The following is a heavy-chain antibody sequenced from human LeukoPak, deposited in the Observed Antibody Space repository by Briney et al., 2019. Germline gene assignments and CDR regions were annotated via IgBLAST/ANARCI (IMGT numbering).Heavy chain of an antibody. J-gene: IGHJ4*02. CDR3: ARGGWLQSLDY. V-gene: IGHV4-59*01. D-gene: IGHD5-24*01. Sequence: SETLSLTCTVSGGSISNYYWSWIRQPPGKGLEWIAYIYYTGSTNYNPSLKSRVTISVDTSKNQFSLKLSSVTAADTAVYYCARGGWLQSLDYWGQGTLVTVSS. CDR2: IYYTGST. CDR1: GGSISNYY.